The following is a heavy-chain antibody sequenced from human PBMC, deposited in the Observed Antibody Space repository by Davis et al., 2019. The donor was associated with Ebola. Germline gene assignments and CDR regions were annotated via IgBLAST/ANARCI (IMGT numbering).Heavy chain of an antibody. J-gene: IGHJ6*04. V-gene: IGHV4-39*07. D-gene: IGHD3-16*02. CDR3: ARGSVRLDV. Sequence: PGGSLRLSCTVSGGSVSSGSYYWSWIRQPPGKGLEWIGEINHSGSTNYNPSLKSRVTISVDTSKNQFSLKLSSVTAADTAVYYCARGSVRLDVWGKGTTVTVSS. CDR2: INHSGST. CDR1: GGSVSSGSYY.